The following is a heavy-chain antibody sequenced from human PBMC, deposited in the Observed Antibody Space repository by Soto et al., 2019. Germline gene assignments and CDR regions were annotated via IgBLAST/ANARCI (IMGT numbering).Heavy chain of an antibody. CDR1: GFTFSSHI. CDR2: IYPDGVT. D-gene: IGHD4-17*01. J-gene: IGHJ1*01. V-gene: IGHV3-48*01. Sequence: EVQLVESGGQLAQPGESLRLSCEASGFTFSSHIMNWVRQAPGTGLEWVASIYPDGVTRYADFVRGRFTISRDNARDSLYLQINSLRAEDTAFYYCLNGDYSGGQGTLITVAS. CDR3: LNGDYS.